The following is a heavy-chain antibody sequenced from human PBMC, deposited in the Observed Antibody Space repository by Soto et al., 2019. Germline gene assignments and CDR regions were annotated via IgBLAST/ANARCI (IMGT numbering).Heavy chain of an antibody. J-gene: IGHJ6*02. Sequence: QVQLVQSGAEVKKPGASVQVSCKASGYTFTTYALHWVRQARGERLEWMGWINAANGNTKYSKKFQGRVTITRDTSASTTYMELSSLRSEDTAVYYCGRSRVGATGEILYNAMDVWGQGTTVTVSS. CDR2: INAANGNT. V-gene: IGHV1-3*01. CDR3: GRSRVGATGEILYNAMDV. D-gene: IGHD1-26*01. CDR1: GYTFTTYA.